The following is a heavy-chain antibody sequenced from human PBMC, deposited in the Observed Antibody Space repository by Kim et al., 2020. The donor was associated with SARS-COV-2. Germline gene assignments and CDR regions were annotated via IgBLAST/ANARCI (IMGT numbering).Heavy chain of an antibody. Sequence: GRFTNSRDESKNTVYLQMNSLRDEDTAVYYCAKDLGITILGVVTSFDMDVWGKGTTVTVSS. V-gene: IGHV3-23*01. CDR3: AKDLGITILGVVTSFDMDV. D-gene: IGHD3-3*01. J-gene: IGHJ6*03.